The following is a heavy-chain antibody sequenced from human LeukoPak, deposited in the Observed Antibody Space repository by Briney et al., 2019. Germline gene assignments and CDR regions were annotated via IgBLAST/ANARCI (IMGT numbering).Heavy chain of an antibody. V-gene: IGHV4-59*08. CDR1: GGSISSTY. Sequence: SETLSLTCTVSGGSISSTYWSWIRQSPGKGLEWIGYIYYRGSTNYNPSLKSRGTISVDTSKNQFSLKLSSVTAADTAVYYCARHGAAGTDYYYYGMDVWGQGTTVTVSS. CDR2: IYYRGST. D-gene: IGHD6-19*01. CDR3: ARHGAAGTDYYYYGMDV. J-gene: IGHJ6*02.